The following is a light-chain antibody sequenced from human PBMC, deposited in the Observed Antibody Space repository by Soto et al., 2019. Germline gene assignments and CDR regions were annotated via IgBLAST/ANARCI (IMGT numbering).Light chain of an antibody. J-gene: IGKJ3*01. CDR1: QSISNY. CDR3: QQSYSGPRT. CDR2: AAS. Sequence: DIQMTQSPSSLSASVGDRVTITCRASQSISNYLSWYQQKPGEAPKFLIYAASSLQSGVPSRFSGSGSGTDFTLTISSLQPEDFATYYRQQSYSGPRTFGPGTKVEIK. V-gene: IGKV1-39*01.